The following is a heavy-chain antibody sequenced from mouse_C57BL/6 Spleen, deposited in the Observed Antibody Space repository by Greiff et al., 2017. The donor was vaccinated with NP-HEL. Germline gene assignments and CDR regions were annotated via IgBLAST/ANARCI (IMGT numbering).Heavy chain of an antibody. Sequence: QVQLKQPGAELVKPGASVKMSCKASGYTFTSYWITWVKQRPGQGLEWIGDIYTGSGSTNYNEKFKSKATLTVDKSYRTAYMQLSSLTSEDSAVYYCARIRGSSFYYAMDYWGQGTSVTVSS. J-gene: IGHJ4*01. CDR2: IYTGSGST. V-gene: IGHV1-55*01. CDR1: GYTFTSYW. CDR3: ARIRGSSFYYAMDY. D-gene: IGHD1-1*01.